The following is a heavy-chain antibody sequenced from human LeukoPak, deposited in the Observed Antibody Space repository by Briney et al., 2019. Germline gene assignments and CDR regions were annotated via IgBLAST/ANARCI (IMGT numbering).Heavy chain of an antibody. CDR2: IWYGGSNK. V-gene: IGHV3-33*06. CDR1: GFTFSSYG. Sequence: GGSLRLSCAASGFTFSSYGMHWVRQAPGKGLEWVAVIWYGGSNKYYADSVKGRFTISRDNSKNTLYLQMNSLRAEDTAVYYCANSQPDTNYYYYMDVWGKGTTVTVSS. CDR3: ANSQPDTNYYYYMDV. J-gene: IGHJ6*03.